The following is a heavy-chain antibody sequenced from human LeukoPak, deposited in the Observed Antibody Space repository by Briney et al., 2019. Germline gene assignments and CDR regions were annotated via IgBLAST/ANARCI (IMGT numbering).Heavy chain of an antibody. V-gene: IGHV3-9*01. J-gene: IGHJ4*02. Sequence: PGRSLRLSCAASGFTFDDYAMHWVRQAPGKGLEWASGIGWNSGSIGYADSVKGRFTISRDNAKNSLYLQMNSLRAEDTALYYCAKATSPYSSSSIDYWGQGTLVTVSS. CDR1: GFTFDDYA. CDR3: AKATSPYSSSSIDY. D-gene: IGHD6-6*01. CDR2: IGWNSGSI.